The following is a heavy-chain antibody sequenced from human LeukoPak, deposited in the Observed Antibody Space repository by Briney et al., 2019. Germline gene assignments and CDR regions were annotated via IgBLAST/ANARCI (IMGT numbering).Heavy chain of an antibody. J-gene: IGHJ4*02. Sequence: GGSLRLSCAASGFTFNTYNMNWVRQTPVKGLEWVSLISPDSTYTFYADSVKGRFTISRDNAKNSLYLQMDSLRVEDTAVYYCARDSQHQDLFDYWGQGTLVTVSS. CDR2: ISPDSTYT. V-gene: IGHV3-21*06. CDR1: GFTFNTYN. CDR3: ARDSQHQDLFDY. D-gene: IGHD1-1*01.